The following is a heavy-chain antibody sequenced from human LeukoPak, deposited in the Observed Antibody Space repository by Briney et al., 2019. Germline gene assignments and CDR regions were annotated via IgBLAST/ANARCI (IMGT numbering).Heavy chain of an antibody. D-gene: IGHD3-10*01. J-gene: IGHJ5*02. CDR3: ARGGEGPYGNYAPGS. CDR2: ISVYNGKT. V-gene: IGHV1-18*01. Sequence: ASVKVSCKSSGYTYTTYGITWVRQAPGQGLEWMGWISVYNGKTKYAQKLQGRVIMTADTSTTTAYMELWSLRGDDTAIYYCARGGEGPYGNYAPGSWGQGTLVTVSS. CDR1: GYTYTTYG.